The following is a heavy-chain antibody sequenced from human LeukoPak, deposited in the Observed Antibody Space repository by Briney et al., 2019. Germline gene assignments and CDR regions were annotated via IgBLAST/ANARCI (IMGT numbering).Heavy chain of an antibody. V-gene: IGHV2-70*11. J-gene: IGHJ4*02. Sequence: SGPALVKPTQTLTLTCTFSGFSLRTSGMCVSWIRQPPGKALEWLSRIDWDDDKYYSTSLKTRLTISKDTSKNQVVLTMTNMDPVDTATYYCARIVTSGSYYHVDYWGQGTLVTVSS. CDR2: IDWDDDK. D-gene: IGHD1-26*01. CDR1: GFSLRTSGMC. CDR3: ARIVTSGSYYHVDY.